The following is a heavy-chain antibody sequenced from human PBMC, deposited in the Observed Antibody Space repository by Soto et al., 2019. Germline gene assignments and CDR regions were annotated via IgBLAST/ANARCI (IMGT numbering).Heavy chain of an antibody. J-gene: IGHJ4*02. CDR3: ARGVCYRGSCYYFDY. D-gene: IGHD2-15*01. Sequence: GESLKISCKASGYTFTSYGISWVRQAPGQGLEWMGWISAYNGNTNYAQKLQGRVTMTTDTSTSTAYMELRSLRSDDTAVYYCARGVCYRGSCYYFDYWGQGTLVTAPQ. V-gene: IGHV1-18*01. CDR2: ISAYNGNT. CDR1: GYTFTSYG.